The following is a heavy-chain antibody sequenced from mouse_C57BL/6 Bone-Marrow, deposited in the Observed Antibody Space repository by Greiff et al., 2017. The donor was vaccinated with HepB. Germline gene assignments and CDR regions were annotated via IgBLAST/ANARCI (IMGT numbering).Heavy chain of an antibody. CDR1: GYTFTDYE. CDR3: TTLGGYYVDY. D-gene: IGHD3-3*01. Sequence: QVQLQQSGAELVRPGASVTLSCKASGYTFTDYEMHWVKQTPVHGLEWIGAIDPETGGTAYNQKFKGKAILTADKSSRTAYMELRSLTSEDSAVYYCTTLGGYYVDYWGQGTTITVSS. CDR2: IDPETGGT. V-gene: IGHV1-15*01. J-gene: IGHJ2*01.